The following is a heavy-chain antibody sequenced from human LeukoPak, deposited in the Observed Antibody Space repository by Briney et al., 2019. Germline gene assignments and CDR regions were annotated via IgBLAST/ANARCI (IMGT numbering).Heavy chain of an antibody. V-gene: IGHV3-23*01. CDR2: ISGNGGNT. D-gene: IGHD2-15*01. CDR3: AKRRLLHSYYFDY. CDR1: GFTFSSYA. Sequence: GGSLRLSCAASGFTFSSYAMGWVRQAPGKGLEWLSTISGNGGNTYYADSVKGRFTISRDNSKNTLYLQMNSLRAEDTAVYYCAKRRLLHSYYFDYWGQGTLVTVSS. J-gene: IGHJ4*02.